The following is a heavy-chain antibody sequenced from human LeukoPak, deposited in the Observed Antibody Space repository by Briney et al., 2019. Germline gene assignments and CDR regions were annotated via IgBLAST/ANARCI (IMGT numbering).Heavy chain of an antibody. CDR1: GFTFSSYG. J-gene: IGHJ4*02. Sequence: HPGGSLRLSCAASGFTFSSYGMHWVRQAPGKGLEWVTYIPPHDGSVKYYSDSVKGRFIISRDNSKNTVSLQMDSLIPEDTAVYYCAKDWWWDHLYGTFLNIWGQGTLVTVSS. CDR3: AKDWWWDHLYGTFLNI. CDR2: IPPHDGSVK. D-gene: IGHD2-21*01. V-gene: IGHV3-30*02.